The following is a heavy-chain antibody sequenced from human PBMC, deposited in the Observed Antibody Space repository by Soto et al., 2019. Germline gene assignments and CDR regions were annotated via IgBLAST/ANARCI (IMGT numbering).Heavy chain of an antibody. CDR3: ARDQTTVVSSMDV. J-gene: IGHJ6*02. V-gene: IGHV1-69*08. CDR1: GGTFSSYT. D-gene: IGHD4-17*01. CDR2: IIPILGIA. Sequence: QVQLVQSGAEVTKPGSSVKVSCKASGGTFSSYTISWVRQAPGQGLEWMGRIIPILGIANYAQKFQGRVTITAAKCTSTAYMEMSSLRSEDTAVYYCARDQTTVVSSMDVWGQGATVTVSS.